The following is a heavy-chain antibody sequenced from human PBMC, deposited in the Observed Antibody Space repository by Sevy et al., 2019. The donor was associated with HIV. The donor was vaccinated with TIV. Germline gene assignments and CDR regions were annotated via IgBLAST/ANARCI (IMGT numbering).Heavy chain of an antibody. Sequence: SETLSLTCAVYGGSFSGYYWSWIRQPPGKGLECIGEINHSGSTNYNPSLKSRVTISVDTSKNQFSLKLSSVTAADTAVYYCARDPGIAAAAYYFDYWGQGTLVTVSS. CDR1: GGSFSGYY. D-gene: IGHD6-13*01. V-gene: IGHV4-34*01. J-gene: IGHJ4*02. CDR2: INHSGST. CDR3: ARDPGIAAAAYYFDY.